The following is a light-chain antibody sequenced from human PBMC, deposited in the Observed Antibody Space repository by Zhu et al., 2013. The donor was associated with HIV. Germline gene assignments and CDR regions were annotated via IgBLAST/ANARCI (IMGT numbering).Light chain of an antibody. V-gene: IGKV1-39*01. J-gene: IGKJ5*01. CDR1: QSITKY. Sequence: DIQMTQSPSTLSASVGDRVTITCRASQSITKYLNWYQQKPGKAPKLLIYGASRLQSGVPSRFSASGSGTDFTLTISSLQPEDFATYYCQQSYRTPRTFGQGTRLGI. CDR3: QQSYRTPRT. CDR2: GAS.